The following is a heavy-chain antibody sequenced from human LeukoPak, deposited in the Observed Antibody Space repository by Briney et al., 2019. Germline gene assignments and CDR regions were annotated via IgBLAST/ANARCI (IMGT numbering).Heavy chain of an antibody. CDR3: SRERGYSYGYSDY. D-gene: IGHD5-18*01. CDR2: ISSSSTSM. V-gene: IGHV3-21*01. Sequence: GGSLRLSCAASGFTFSSYSMNWVRQAPGKGLEWVSSISSSSTSMYYADSVKGRFTISRDNAENSLYLQMNSLRAEDTAVYYCSRERGYSYGYSDYWGQGTLVTVSS. J-gene: IGHJ4*02. CDR1: GFTFSSYS.